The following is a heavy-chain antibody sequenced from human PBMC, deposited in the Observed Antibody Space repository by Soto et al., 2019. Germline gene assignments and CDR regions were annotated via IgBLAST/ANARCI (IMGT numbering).Heavy chain of an antibody. CDR1: GGNFSSYA. CDR3: ARDYQGGYSYGYDY. J-gene: IGHJ4*02. V-gene: IGHV1-69*01. D-gene: IGHD5-18*01. Sequence: QVQLVQSGAEVKKPGSSVKVSCKASGGNFSSYAIRWVRQATGQGLEWMGGIIPIFGTANYAQKFQGRVTITADESTSTANMELSSLISEDTAVYYWARDYQGGYSYGYDYWGQGTLVTVSS. CDR2: IIPIFGTA.